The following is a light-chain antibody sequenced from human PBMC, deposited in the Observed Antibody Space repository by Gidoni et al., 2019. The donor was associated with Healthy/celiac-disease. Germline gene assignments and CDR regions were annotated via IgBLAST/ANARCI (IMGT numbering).Light chain of an antibody. V-gene: IGKV4-1*01. Sequence: DIVMTQSPDSLAVSLGERATINCKSSQSVLYSSNNKNYLAWYQQKPGQPPKLLIYWASTRESGVPDRFSGSGSGTDFTLTISSLQAEDVAVYYCQQYYSTGDWAFGQGTKVEIK. CDR3: QQYYSTGDWA. CDR2: WAS. CDR1: QSVLYSSNNKNY. J-gene: IGKJ1*01.